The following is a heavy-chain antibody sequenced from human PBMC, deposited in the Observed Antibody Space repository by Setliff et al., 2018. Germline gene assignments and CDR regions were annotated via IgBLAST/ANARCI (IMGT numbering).Heavy chain of an antibody. CDR2: IYSGGST. Sequence: GSLRLSCAASGFTVSSNYMSWVRQAPGKGLEWVSVIYSGGSTYYADSVKGRFTISRDNSKNTLYLQMNSLRAEDTAVYYCASSVLQFLGWFKVPGWDYYYGMDVWGQGTKVTVS. CDR1: GFTVSSNY. CDR3: ASSVLQFLGWFKVPGWDYYYGMDV. J-gene: IGHJ6*02. D-gene: IGHD3-3*01. V-gene: IGHV3-66*01.